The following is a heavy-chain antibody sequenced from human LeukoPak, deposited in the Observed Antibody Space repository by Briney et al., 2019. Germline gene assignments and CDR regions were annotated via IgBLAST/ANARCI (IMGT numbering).Heavy chain of an antibody. CDR3: ARHNGFDRGYYYYMDV. CDR2: VYTSGIT. V-gene: IGHV4-4*07. D-gene: IGHD3-9*01. J-gene: IGHJ6*03. CDR1: GGFINSYY. Sequence: TSGTLSLTCTVSGGFINSYYWSWIRQPAAKGLEWSGRVYTSGITNYNPSLKSRITMSVDTSKNQFSLKLTSVTAADPAVYYCARHNGFDRGYYYYMDVWGKGTTVTVSS.